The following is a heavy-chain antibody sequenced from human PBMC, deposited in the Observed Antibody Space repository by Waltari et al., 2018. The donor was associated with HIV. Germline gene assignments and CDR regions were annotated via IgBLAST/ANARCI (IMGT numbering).Heavy chain of an antibody. CDR2: ISYDGSNK. D-gene: IGHD6-13*01. V-gene: IGHV3-30*01. CDR3: ASALRIVAANDY. Sequence: QVQLVESGGGVVQSGRSLRLSCAAPGFTFSSSAMPWVRQAPGKGLEWVAVISYDGSNKYYADSVKGRFTISRDNSKNTLYLQMNSLRAEDTAVYFCASALRIVAANDYWGQGTLVTVSS. J-gene: IGHJ4*02. CDR1: GFTFSSSA.